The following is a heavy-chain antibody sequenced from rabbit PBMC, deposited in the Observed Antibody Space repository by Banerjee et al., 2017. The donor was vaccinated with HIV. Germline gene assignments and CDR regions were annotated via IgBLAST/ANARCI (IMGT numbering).Heavy chain of an antibody. Sequence: QSLEESGGDLVKPGASLTLTCTASGFSFSSGYYMCWVRQAPGKGLEWIAWIYSGSSGGAYYASWAKGRFTISKPSSTTVTLQMTSLTAADTATYFCARGDSDGMDLWGQGTLVTVS. CDR3: ARGDSDGMDL. CDR1: GFSFSSGYY. J-gene: IGHJ3*01. CDR2: IYSGSSGGA. V-gene: IGHV1S40*01. D-gene: IGHD6-1*01.